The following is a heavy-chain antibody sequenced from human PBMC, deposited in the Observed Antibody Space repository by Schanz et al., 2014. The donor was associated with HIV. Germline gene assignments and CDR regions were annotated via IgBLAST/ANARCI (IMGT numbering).Heavy chain of an antibody. CDR1: GYTFSRSA. Sequence: QVQLVQSGTEVAQPGASVKVSCKASGYTFSRSAISWVRQAPGQGLEWMGWISGKNGETNYAQNFQGRVTMTTDTSASPTYMELTSLRSDDTAMYYCARDLNRWRDGSEKWFDTWGQGTLVTVSS. V-gene: IGHV1-18*01. CDR3: ARDLNRWRDGSEKWFDT. CDR2: ISGKNGET. D-gene: IGHD2-15*01. J-gene: IGHJ5*02.